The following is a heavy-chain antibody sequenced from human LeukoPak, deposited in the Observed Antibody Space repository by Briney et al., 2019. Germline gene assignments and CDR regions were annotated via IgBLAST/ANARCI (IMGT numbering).Heavy chain of an antibody. Sequence: PGGSLRLSCAASGFTVSSNYMSWVRQAPGKGLEWVSVIYSGGSTYYADSVKGRFTISRDNSKNTLYLQMNSLRAEDTAVYYCAKEGVGWFGEPDGDYWGQGTLVTVSS. V-gene: IGHV3-66*01. CDR1: GFTVSSNY. CDR3: AKEGVGWFGEPDGDY. J-gene: IGHJ4*02. CDR2: IYSGGST. D-gene: IGHD3-10*01.